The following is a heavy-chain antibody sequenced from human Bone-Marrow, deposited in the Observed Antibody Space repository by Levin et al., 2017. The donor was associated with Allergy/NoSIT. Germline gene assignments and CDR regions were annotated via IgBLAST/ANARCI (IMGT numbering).Heavy chain of an antibody. J-gene: IGHJ5*02. Sequence: LLLSFSFSSGSFRLSSWPSIRQPPGPFLSFLFALPPLGLPTSNPSLKSRVTISVDTSKNQFSLKLSSVTAADTAVYYCATARKKSSSSAWGQGTLVTVSS. D-gene: IGHD6-13*01. CDR1: SGSFRLSS. V-gene: IGHV4-34*01. CDR3: ATARKKSSSSA. CDR2: LPPLGLP.